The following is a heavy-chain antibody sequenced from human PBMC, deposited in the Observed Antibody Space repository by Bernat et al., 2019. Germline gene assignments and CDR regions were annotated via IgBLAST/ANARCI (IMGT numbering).Heavy chain of an antibody. J-gene: IGHJ4*02. D-gene: IGHD6-19*01. CDR3: AKDIGITVTGTTRFDY. V-gene: IGHV3-43*02. Sequence: VQLVESGGGVVQPGRSLRLSCAASGFTFDDYAIHWVRQAPGKGLEWVSLISGDGGSTYYADSVKGRFTISRDNSKNSLYLQMNSLRTEDTALYYCAKDIGITVTGTTRFDYWGQGTLVTVSS. CDR2: ISGDGGST. CDR1: GFTFDDYA.